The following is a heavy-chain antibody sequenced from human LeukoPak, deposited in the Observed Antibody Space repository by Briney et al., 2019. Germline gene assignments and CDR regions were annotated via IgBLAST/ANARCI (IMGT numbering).Heavy chain of an antibody. CDR3: ARDFATMLDAGIDY. V-gene: IGHV3-21*01. D-gene: IGHD3-22*01. CDR1: GFTFSGYS. J-gene: IGHJ4*02. Sequence: PGGSLRLSCAASGFTFSGYSMNWVRQAPGKGLEWVSSISSSSSYIYYADSVKGRFTISRDNAKNSLYLQMNSLRAEDTAVYYCARDFATMLDAGIDYWGQGTLVTVSS. CDR2: ISSSSSYI.